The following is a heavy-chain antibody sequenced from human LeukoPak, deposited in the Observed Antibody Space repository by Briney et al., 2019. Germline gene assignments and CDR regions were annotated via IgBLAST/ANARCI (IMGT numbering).Heavy chain of an antibody. CDR3: AKDGVDIVVVPAAAHYYYGMDV. CDR1: GFTFSSYG. Sequence: PGGSLRLSCAASGFTFSSYGMHWVRQAPGKGLEWVAVISYDGSNKYYADSVKGRFTISRDNSKNTLYLQMNSLRAEDTAVYYCAKDGVDIVVVPAAAHYYYGMDVWGQGTTVTVSS. V-gene: IGHV3-30*18. D-gene: IGHD2-2*01. CDR2: ISYDGSNK. J-gene: IGHJ6*02.